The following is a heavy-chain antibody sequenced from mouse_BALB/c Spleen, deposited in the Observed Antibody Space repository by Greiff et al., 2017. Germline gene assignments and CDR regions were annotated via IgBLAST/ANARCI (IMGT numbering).Heavy chain of an antibody. D-gene: IGHD2-14*01. J-gene: IGHJ4*01. CDR3: ARHRYGGYYAMDF. CDR2: IYPGDGDT. V-gene: IGHV1-80*01. CDR1: GYAFSSYW. Sequence: QVQLQQSGAELVRPGSSVKISCKASGYAFSSYWMNWVKQRPGQGLEWIGQIYPGDGDTNYNGKFKGKATLTADKSSSTAYMQLSSLTSEDSAVYFCARHRYGGYYAMDFWGQGTSVTVSS.